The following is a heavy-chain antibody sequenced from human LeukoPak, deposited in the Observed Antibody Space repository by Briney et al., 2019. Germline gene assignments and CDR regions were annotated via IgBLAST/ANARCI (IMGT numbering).Heavy chain of an antibody. CDR3: ASELLFWGENY. Sequence: PGRSLRLSCAASGFTFSSYGMHWVRQAPGKGLEWVAVISYDGSNKYYADSVKGRFTISRDNSKNTLYLQINSLRAEDTAVYYCASELLFWGENYWGQGTLVTVSS. V-gene: IGHV3-30*03. CDR1: GFTFSSYG. D-gene: IGHD2-21*02. J-gene: IGHJ4*02. CDR2: ISYDGSNK.